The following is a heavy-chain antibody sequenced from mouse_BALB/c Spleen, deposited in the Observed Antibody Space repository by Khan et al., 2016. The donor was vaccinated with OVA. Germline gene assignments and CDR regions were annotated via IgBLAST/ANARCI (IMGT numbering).Heavy chain of an antibody. CDR2: ISTYSGNT. CDR1: GYTFTDYA. D-gene: IGHD6-1*01. Sequence: QVQLQQSGPELVRPGVSVKISCKGSGYTFTDYAMHWVKQSHAKSLEWFGVISTYSGNTKYNQTFKGKATMTVDKSSSTVFMELARLTTEDTAIYYCTRQGFQQWAWFAYWGQGTLVTVSA. J-gene: IGHJ3*01. CDR3: TRQGFQQWAWFAY. V-gene: IGHV1S137*01.